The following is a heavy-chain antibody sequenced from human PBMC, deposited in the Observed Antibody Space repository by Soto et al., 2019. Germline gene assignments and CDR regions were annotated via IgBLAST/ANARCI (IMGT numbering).Heavy chain of an antibody. CDR1: GFTFSSYE. CDR2: ISSSGSTI. CDR3: ARPEPYSIGWFGYYYYGMDV. J-gene: IGHJ6*02. Sequence: GGSLRLSCAASGFTFSSYEMNWVRQAPGKGLEWVSYISSSGSTIYYADSVKGRFTISRDNAKNSLYLQMNSLRAEDTAVYYCARPEPYSIGWFGYYYYGMDVWGQGTTVTVSS. D-gene: IGHD6-19*01. V-gene: IGHV3-48*03.